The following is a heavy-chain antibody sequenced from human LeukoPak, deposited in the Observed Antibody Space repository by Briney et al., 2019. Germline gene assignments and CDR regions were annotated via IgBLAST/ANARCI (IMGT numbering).Heavy chain of an antibody. CDR1: GGSMSPYH. V-gene: IGHV4-59*08. Sequence: SETLSLTCTVSGGSMSPYHWGWIRQPPGKGLEWIGYIYYSGSTNYNPSLKSRVTISVDTSKNQFSLKLSSVTAADTAVYYCASGTHDFWSGYSMDYWGQGTLVTVSS. CDR3: ASGTHDFWSGYSMDY. CDR2: IYYSGST. J-gene: IGHJ4*02. D-gene: IGHD3-3*01.